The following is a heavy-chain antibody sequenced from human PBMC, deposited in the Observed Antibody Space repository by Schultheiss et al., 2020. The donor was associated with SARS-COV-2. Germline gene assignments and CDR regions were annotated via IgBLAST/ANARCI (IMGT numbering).Heavy chain of an antibody. CDR2: ISSSSNSI. V-gene: IGHV3-48*01. J-gene: IGHJ5*02. Sequence: GGSLRLSCAASGFIFRANDMSWVRQAPGKGLEWVSYISSSSNSIYYAGSVKGRFTISRDNAKSSLYLQMDSLRAEDTAVYYCARDRDEVAAVQGHGWFDPWGQGTLVTAPQ. D-gene: IGHD2-2*01. CDR3: ARDRDEVAAVQGHGWFDP. CDR1: GFIFRAND.